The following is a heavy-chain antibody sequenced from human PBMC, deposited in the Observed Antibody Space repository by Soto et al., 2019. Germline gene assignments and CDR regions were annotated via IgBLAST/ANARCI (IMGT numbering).Heavy chain of an antibody. Sequence: SETLSLTCTVSGGSISSGGYYWSWIRQHPGKGLEWIGYIYYSGSTYYNPSLKSRVTISVDTSRNQFSLKLSSVTAADTAVYYCAVMGRLSLGKFDYWGQGTLVTVSS. CDR1: GGSISSGGYY. CDR2: IYYSGST. CDR3: AVMGRLSLGKFDY. D-gene: IGHD2-15*01. V-gene: IGHV4-31*03. J-gene: IGHJ4*02.